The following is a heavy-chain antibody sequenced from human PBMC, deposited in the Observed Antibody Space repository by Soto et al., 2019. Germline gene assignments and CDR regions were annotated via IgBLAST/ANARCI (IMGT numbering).Heavy chain of an antibody. CDR1: GYTFTSQN. CDR3: ISTLGARFDY. D-gene: IGHD1-26*01. Sequence: ASVKVSCKASGYTFTSQNMHWVRQAPGQGLEWMGVINPNIGTTTYAQKFQGRVTMTSDTSTSSVYMEVSSLRSEDTAVYYCISTLGARFDYWGQGTLVTVSS. J-gene: IGHJ4*02. V-gene: IGHV1-46*03. CDR2: INPNIGTT.